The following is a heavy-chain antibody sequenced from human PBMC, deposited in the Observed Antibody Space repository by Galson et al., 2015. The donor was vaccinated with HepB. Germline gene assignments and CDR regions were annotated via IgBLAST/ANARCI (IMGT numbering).Heavy chain of an antibody. Sequence: SLRLSCAASGFTFSSYSMNWVRQAPGKGLEWVSSISSSSSYIYYADSVKGRFTISRDNAKNSLYLQMNSLRAEDTAVYYCARDQGYCSSTSCYTISDYWGQGTLVTVSS. D-gene: IGHD2-2*02. CDR1: GFTFSSYS. V-gene: IGHV3-21*01. J-gene: IGHJ4*02. CDR3: ARDQGYCSSTSCYTISDY. CDR2: ISSSSSYI.